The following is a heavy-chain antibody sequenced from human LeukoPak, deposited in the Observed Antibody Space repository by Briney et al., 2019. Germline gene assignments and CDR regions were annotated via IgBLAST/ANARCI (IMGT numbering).Heavy chain of an antibody. V-gene: IGHV3-30*02. CDR3: AKGGCGSSTSCYTSYYYYMDV. CDR2: ILYNGNNK. Sequence: PGGSLRLSCTTSGFTFSNFGMHWVRQAPGKGLEWVAFILYNGNNKYYAESVKGRFTISRDNSKRTVFLQMNSLRVDDTAVYYCAKGGCGSSTSCYTSYYYYMDVWGKGTTVTVSS. CDR1: GFTFSNFG. D-gene: IGHD2-2*02. J-gene: IGHJ6*03.